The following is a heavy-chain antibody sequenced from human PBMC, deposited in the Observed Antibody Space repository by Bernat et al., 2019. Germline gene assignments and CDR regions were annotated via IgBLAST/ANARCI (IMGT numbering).Heavy chain of an antibody. CDR1: GGSIGGYY. V-gene: IGHV4-59*01. CDR3: ARLERGYSIFDY. D-gene: IGHD5-18*01. Sequence: QVQLQESGPGLVKPSETLSLTCTVSGGSIGGYYWSWIRQPPGKGLEWIGYIYYSGSTNYNPSLKSRVTISVDTSKNQFSLKLSSVTAADTAVYYCARLERGYSIFDYWGQGTLVTVSS. J-gene: IGHJ4*02. CDR2: IYYSGST.